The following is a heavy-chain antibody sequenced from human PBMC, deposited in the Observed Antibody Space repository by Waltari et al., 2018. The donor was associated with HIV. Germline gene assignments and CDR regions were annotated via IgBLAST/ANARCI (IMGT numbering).Heavy chain of an antibody. CDR2: ISSSSSTR. J-gene: IGHJ6*02. CDR3: ARDDYGMDV. V-gene: IGHV3-48*04. CDR1: AFTFSSYR. Sequence: EVQLVESGGGLVQPGGSLRLSCAASAFTFSSYRMHWVRQAPGKGLEWVSNISSSSSTRYYADSVKGRFTISRDNAKNSLYLQMNSLRAEDTAVYYCARDDYGMDVWGQGTTVTVSS.